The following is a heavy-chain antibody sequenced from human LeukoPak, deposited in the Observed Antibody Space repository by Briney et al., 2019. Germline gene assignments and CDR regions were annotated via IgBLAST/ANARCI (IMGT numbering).Heavy chain of an antibody. CDR1: GFTFKSYA. CDR2: ITAGGDE. CDR3: ASGSTPGNGYYFDS. Sequence: GESLTLSCAASGFTFKSYAMAWVRQAPGKGLEWVSSITAGGDEFYADSVKGRITISRDISKSTLFLHMNSLRAEDTDIYYCASGSTPGNGYYFDSWGQGTLVTVSS. V-gene: IGHV3-23*01. J-gene: IGHJ4*02. D-gene: IGHD3-10*01.